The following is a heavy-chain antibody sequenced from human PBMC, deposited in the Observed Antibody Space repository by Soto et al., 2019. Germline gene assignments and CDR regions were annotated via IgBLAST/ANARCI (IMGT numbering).Heavy chain of an antibody. D-gene: IGHD3-10*01. CDR2: IWYDGSNK. V-gene: IGHV3-33*01. CDR3: AREGYYGSGSYLDY. Sequence: QVQLVESGGGVVQPGRSLRLSCAASGFTFSSYGMHWVRQAPGKGLEWVAVIWYDGSNKYYADSVKGRFTISRDNSKNTLYLKMNSLRAEDTAVYYCAREGYYGSGSYLDYWGQGTLVTVSS. CDR1: GFTFSSYG. J-gene: IGHJ4*02.